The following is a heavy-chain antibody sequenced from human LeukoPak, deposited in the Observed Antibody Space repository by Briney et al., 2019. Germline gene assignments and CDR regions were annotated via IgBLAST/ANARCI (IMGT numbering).Heavy chain of an antibody. CDR2: ISSDSRTI. Sequence: GGSLRLSCAASGFTFSSYSMNWVRQAPGKGLEWVSYISSDSRTIYYADSVKGRFTISRDNAKNSLYLQMKSLRDEDTAVYYCASYGSGTSYITNYFYYWCQGTLVTVSS. CDR1: GFTFSSYS. D-gene: IGHD3-10*01. V-gene: IGHV3-48*02. J-gene: IGHJ4*02. CDR3: ASYGSGTSYITNYFYY.